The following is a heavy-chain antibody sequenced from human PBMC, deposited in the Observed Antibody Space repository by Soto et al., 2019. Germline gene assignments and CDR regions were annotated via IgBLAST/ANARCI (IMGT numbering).Heavy chain of an antibody. CDR3: ARASRSSRRFDP. CDR1: GGSVSSGSYY. D-gene: IGHD6-13*01. Sequence: QVQLQESGPGLVKPSETLSLTCTVSGGSVSSGSYYWSWIRQPPGKGLEWIGYIYYSGSTNYNPSLKSRATISVDTSKNQFSLKLSSVTAADTAVYYCARASRSSRRFDPWGQGTLVTVSS. V-gene: IGHV4-61*01. CDR2: IYYSGST. J-gene: IGHJ5*02.